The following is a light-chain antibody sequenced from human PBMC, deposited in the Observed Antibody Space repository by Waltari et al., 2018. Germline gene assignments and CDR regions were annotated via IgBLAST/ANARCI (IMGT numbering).Light chain of an antibody. CDR3: CSHAGSETYVV. Sequence: QSALTQPASVSGSPGQSITISCTGSGSDIGGSNLVSWYQQHPGKAPKLMIYEGTKRPSAVSIRFSGSKSGNTATLTISGRQAEDEGDYFCCSHAGSETYVVFVGGTKLTVL. CDR1: GSDIGGSNL. J-gene: IGLJ2*01. V-gene: IGLV2-23*01. CDR2: EGT.